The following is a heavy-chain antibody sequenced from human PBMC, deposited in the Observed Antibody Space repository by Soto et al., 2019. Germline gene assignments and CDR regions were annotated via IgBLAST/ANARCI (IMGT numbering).Heavy chain of an antibody. Sequence: GEPLKIYGKGAGYSCTSYWIGWVRQMPGKGLEWMGIIYPGDSDTRYSPSFQGQVTISADKSISTAYLQWSSLKASDTAMYYCARHGIAPFDYGDYYYGIDVWGQLTTVTVSS. D-gene: IGHD4-17*01. CDR3: ARHGIAPFDYGDYYYGIDV. CDR2: IYPGDSDT. CDR1: GYSCTSYW. V-gene: IGHV5-51*01. J-gene: IGHJ6*01.